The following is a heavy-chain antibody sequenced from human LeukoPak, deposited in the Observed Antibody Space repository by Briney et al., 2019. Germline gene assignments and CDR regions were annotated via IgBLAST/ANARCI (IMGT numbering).Heavy chain of an antibody. Sequence: PGGSLRLSCAASGFRFSSYAMSWVRQAPGKGLEWVSVICGSGGSTYYADSVKGRFTVSRDNSKNTVYLQMNSLRAEDTAVYYCAKEIYGDSTGARFQHWGQGTLLTVSS. CDR1: GFRFSSYA. CDR2: ICGSGGST. D-gene: IGHD4-17*01. CDR3: AKEIYGDSTGARFQH. J-gene: IGHJ1*01. V-gene: IGHV3-23*01.